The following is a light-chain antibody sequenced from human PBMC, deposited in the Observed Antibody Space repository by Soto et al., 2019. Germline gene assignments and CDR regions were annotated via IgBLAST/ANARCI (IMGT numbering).Light chain of an antibody. V-gene: IGLV2-14*01. CDR2: DVS. Sequence: QSVLTQPASVSGSPGQSITISCTGTSSDVGDYNYVSWYQQHPGKAPKVMIYDVSNRPSGVSNRFSGSKSGNTASLTISGLQAEDEADYYCSSYTSSSTLVFGTGTQVTVL. J-gene: IGLJ1*01. CDR1: SSDVGDYNY. CDR3: SSYTSSSTLV.